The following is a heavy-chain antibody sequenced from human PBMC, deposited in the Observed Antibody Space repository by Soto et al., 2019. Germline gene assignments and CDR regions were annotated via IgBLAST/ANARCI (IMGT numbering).Heavy chain of an antibody. CDR3: ARDSDPTTLDAFDI. CDR1: GFTFSSYG. J-gene: IGHJ3*02. V-gene: IGHV3-33*01. CDR2: IWYDGSNK. D-gene: IGHD1-26*01. Sequence: GGSLRLSCAASGFTFSSYGMHWVRQAPGKGLEWVAVIWYDGSNKYYADSVKGRFTISRDNSKNTLYLQMNSLRAEDTAVYYCARDSDPTTLDAFDIWGQGTMVTVS.